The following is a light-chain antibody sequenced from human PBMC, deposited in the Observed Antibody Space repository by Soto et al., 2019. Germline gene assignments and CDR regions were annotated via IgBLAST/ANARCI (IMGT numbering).Light chain of an antibody. Sequence: QSALTQPPSASGSPGQSVTISCTGTSSDVSGYNYVSWYQQHPGKANKLMIYEVSKRPSGVPDRFSGSKSGNTASLTVSGLQAEDEADYYCSSYAGSNNFGVFGTGTKVTVL. J-gene: IGLJ1*01. CDR1: SSDVSGYNY. CDR2: EVS. CDR3: SSYAGSNNFGV. V-gene: IGLV2-8*01.